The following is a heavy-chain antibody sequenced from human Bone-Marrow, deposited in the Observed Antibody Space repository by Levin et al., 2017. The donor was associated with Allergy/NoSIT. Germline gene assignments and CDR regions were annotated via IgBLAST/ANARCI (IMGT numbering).Heavy chain of an antibody. CDR2: INYSGRN. CDR3: ARDLAGKDAFDL. Sequence: SQTLSLPCTVSGGSIRSDDYYWRWIRQPPGKGLEWIGYINYSGRNYANPSLKSRLIISVDTSKNQFSLNLNSVTAADTAVYYCARDLAGKDAFDLWGQGTMVTVSS. D-gene: IGHD6-13*01. V-gene: IGHV4-30-4*01. CDR1: GGSIRSDDYY. J-gene: IGHJ3*01.